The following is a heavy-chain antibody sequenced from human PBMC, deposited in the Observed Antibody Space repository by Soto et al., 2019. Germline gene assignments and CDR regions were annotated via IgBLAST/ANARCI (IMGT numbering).Heavy chain of an antibody. CDR1: GFTFSSYS. CDR3: AREANSMGDDGYYYYYMDV. Sequence: GGSLRLSCAASGFTFSSYSMNWVRQAPGKGLEWVSSISSSSSYIYYADSVKGRFTIYRDNAKISLDLQMNSLRAEDTAVYYCAREANSMGDDGYYYYYMDVWGKGTTVTVSS. J-gene: IGHJ6*03. CDR2: ISSSSSYI. D-gene: IGHD5-12*01. V-gene: IGHV3-21*01.